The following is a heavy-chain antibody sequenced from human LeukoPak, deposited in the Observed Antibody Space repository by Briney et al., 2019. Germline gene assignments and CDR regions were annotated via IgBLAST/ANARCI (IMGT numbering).Heavy chain of an antibody. CDR1: GGSVSTYH. CDR2: SYYTGST. Sequence: PSETLSLTCTVSGGSVSTYHWGWIRQPPGKGLEWIGYSYYTGSTNYNPSLTGRATISVDMSKNQFSLKLSSVTAADTAVYYCARTYYDILTGYPMIPFDYWGQGTLVTVSS. V-gene: IGHV4-59*02. CDR3: ARTYYDILTGYPMIPFDY. D-gene: IGHD3-9*01. J-gene: IGHJ4*02.